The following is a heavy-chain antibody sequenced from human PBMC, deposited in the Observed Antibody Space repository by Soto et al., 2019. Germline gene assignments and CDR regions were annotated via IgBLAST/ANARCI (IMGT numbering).Heavy chain of an antibody. CDR3: ATLPGLRFLEWLGYYFDY. V-gene: IGHV1-18*01. D-gene: IGHD3-3*01. CDR2: INADDGNT. CDR1: GYTFTSYG. J-gene: IGHJ4*02. Sequence: GASVKVSCKASGYTFTSYGISWVRQAPGQGLEWMGWINADDGNTNYAQKFQGRVTMTTDTSTDTAYMELSSLRSEDTAVYYCATLPGLRFLEWLGYYFDYWGQGTLVTVSS.